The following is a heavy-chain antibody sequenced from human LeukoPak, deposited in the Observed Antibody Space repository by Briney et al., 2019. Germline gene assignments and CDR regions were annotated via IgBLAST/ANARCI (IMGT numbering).Heavy chain of an antibody. CDR2: ISAYNGNT. Sequence: ASVRVSCKASGYTFTSYGISWVRQAPGQGLEWMGWISAYNGNTNYAQKLQGRVTMTTDTSTSTAYMELRSLRSDDTAVYYCARDPIGRHASGAFDIWGQGTMVTVSS. D-gene: IGHD2-2*01. CDR3: ARDPIGRHASGAFDI. CDR1: GYTFTSYG. V-gene: IGHV1-18*01. J-gene: IGHJ3*02.